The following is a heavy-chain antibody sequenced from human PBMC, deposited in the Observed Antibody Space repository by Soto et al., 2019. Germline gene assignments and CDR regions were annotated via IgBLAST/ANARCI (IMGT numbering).Heavy chain of an antibody. CDR2: IIPVFGTP. CDR1: GGSLSNYG. V-gene: IGHV1-69*12. CDR3: ARGDATKIVETTYYAMDV. Sequence: QVQLVQSGAEVKKPGSSVKVSCKASGGSLSNYGISWVRQAPGQGLEWMGAIIPVFGTPNYAQKFQDRVTITADESTTTVYMEVRSLTSEDTAVYYCARGDATKIVETTYYAMDVWGQGTTVTVSS. J-gene: IGHJ6*02. D-gene: IGHD3-22*01.